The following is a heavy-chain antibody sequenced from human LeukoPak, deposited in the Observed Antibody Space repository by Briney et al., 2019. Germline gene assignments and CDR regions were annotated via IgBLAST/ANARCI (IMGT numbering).Heavy chain of an antibody. CDR3: ARDSGTTGEVKFDP. CDR2: IYYTGST. CDR1: GGSISSYY. D-gene: IGHD3-10*01. Sequence: SETLSLTCTVSGGSISSYYWNWIRQPPGKGLEWIGYIYYTGSTNYNPSLKSRVTISVDTSKNQFSLKLSSVTAADTAVYYCARDSGTTGEVKFDPWGQGTLVTVSS. V-gene: IGHV4-59*01. J-gene: IGHJ5*02.